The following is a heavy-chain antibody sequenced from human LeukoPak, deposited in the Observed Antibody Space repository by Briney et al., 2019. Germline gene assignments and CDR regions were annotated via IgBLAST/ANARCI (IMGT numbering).Heavy chain of an antibody. V-gene: IGHV6-1*01. CDR2: TYYRSKWYT. CDR1: GDSVSSNSAA. D-gene: IGHD1-1*01. CDR3: ARSTGPIDY. J-gene: IGHJ4*02. Sequence: SQTLSLTCAISGDSVSSNSAAWNWIRQSPSRGLDWLGRTYYRSKWYTYYAASVKSRIAINRDTSKNQFSLQLNSVTPEDTAVYYCARSTGPIDYWGQGTLVTVSS.